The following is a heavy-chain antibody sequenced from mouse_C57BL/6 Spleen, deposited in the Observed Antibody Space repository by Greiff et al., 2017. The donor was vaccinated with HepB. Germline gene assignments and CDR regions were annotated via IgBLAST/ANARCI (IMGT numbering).Heavy chain of an antibody. CDR2: IDPSDSYT. J-gene: IGHJ3*01. CDR1: GYTFTSYW. Sequence: VKLQQPGAELVMPGASVKLSCKASGYTFTSYWMHWVKQRPGQGLEWIGEIDPSDSYTNYNQKFKGKSTLTVDKSSSTAYMQLSSLTSEDSAVYYCARWGNYEAYWGQGTLVTVSA. V-gene: IGHV1-69*01. D-gene: IGHD2-1*01. CDR3: ARWGNYEAY.